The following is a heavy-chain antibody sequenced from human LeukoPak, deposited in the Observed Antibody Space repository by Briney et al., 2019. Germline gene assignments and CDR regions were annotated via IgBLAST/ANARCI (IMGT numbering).Heavy chain of an antibody. CDR3: ARDRCSNGVCSNWFDP. Sequence: SETLSLTCTVSGDSISSYYWSWIRQPAGKGLEWIGRIYTSENTNYNPSLMSRVTMSVDTSKNQFSLKLSSVTAADTAVYYCARDRCSNGVCSNWFDPWGQGTLVTVSS. CDR1: GDSISSYY. J-gene: IGHJ5*02. CDR2: IYTSENT. D-gene: IGHD2-8*01. V-gene: IGHV4-4*07.